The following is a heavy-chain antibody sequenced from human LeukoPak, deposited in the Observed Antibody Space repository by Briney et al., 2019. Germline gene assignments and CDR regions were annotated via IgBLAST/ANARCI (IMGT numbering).Heavy chain of an antibody. CDR2: IHPEGNEK. CDR1: GFPFRNFW. CDR3: ARGDAFSGDH. V-gene: IGHV3-7*04. J-gene: IGHJ4*02. Sequence: GGPLRLSCAASGFPFRNFWMIGFRQAPGRGLEWVANIHPEGNEKYHVESVKGRFTISRDNPKSSLFLQMNGLRVEDTAVYYCARGDAFSGDHWGQGTLVIVSS.